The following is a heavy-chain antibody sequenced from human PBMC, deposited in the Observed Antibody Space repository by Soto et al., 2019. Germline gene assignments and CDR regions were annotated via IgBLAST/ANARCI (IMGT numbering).Heavy chain of an antibody. CDR1: GVTFSGSA. D-gene: IGHD3-10*01. V-gene: IGHV3-73*02. CDR2: IRSKANSYAT. Sequence: EVQLVESGGGLVQPGGSLKLSCAASGVTFSGSAMHWVRQAAGKGLEWVGRIRSKANSYATAYAASVKGRFTISRDDSKNTAYLQVNSLKTEDTAVYYCSSRGGDYWGQGTLVTVSS. CDR3: SSRGGDY. J-gene: IGHJ4*02.